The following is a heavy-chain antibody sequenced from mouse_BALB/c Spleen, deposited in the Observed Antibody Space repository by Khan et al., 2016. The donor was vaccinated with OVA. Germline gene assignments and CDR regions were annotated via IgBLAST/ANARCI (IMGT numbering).Heavy chain of an antibody. CDR2: VYPGNTAT. V-gene: IGHV1-5*01. D-gene: IGHD1-1*01. CDR1: GYIFTDFL. J-gene: IGHJ3*01. CDR3: TRAGYGAFAY. Sequence: VRLQQSGPVMARPGASVRMSCKASGYIFTDFLMHWVKQRPGKGLEWIGSVYPGNTATNYYQKFKDKAKLTAVPSATTAYMELSSLTDEDSAVYFCTRAGYGAFAYWGQGTLVTVSA.